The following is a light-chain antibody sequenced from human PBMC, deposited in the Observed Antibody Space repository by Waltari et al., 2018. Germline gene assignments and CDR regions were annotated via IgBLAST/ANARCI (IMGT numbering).Light chain of an antibody. CDR1: SPNIGSNY. Sequence: QSVLTQPPSASGTPGQRVTISCSGSSPNIGSNYVYWLQQVPGTAPRTPIYWNAQRPSGVPDRFSGSKSGTSGSLAISGLRSEDEGDYYCAAWDDILSGYVFATGTRVTVL. CDR2: WNA. CDR3: AAWDDILSGYV. J-gene: IGLJ1*01. V-gene: IGLV1-47*01.